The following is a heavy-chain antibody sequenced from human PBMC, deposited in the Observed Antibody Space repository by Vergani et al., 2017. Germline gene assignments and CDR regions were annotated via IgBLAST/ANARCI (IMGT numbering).Heavy chain of an antibody. D-gene: IGHD4-17*01. CDR1: GYTFTDHY. J-gene: IGHJ6*02. V-gene: IGHV1-69-2*01. CDR2: VDPEDGET. CDR3: ATPQTVTTGGMEV. Sequence: EVQWVQSGAEVKKPGATMKISGKVSGYTFTDHYMHWVKQAPGKGLEGMGLVDPEDGETIYPEKFKGRVTIAADTSTDTAHLELSSLRSEDTAVYYCATPQTVTTGGMEVWGQGTTVIVSS.